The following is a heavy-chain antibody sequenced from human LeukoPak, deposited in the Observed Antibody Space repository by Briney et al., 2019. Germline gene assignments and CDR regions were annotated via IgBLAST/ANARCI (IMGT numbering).Heavy chain of an antibody. CDR2: IYYSGST. Sequence: SETLSLTCTVSGGSISNSSYYWGWIRQPPGKGLEWIGNIYYSGSTNYNPSLKSRVTISVDTSKNQFSLKLSSVTAADTAVYYCARACVRSSCPFDYWGQGTLVTVSS. V-gene: IGHV4-39*07. J-gene: IGHJ4*02. D-gene: IGHD6-13*01. CDR3: ARACVRSSCPFDY. CDR1: GGSISNSSYY.